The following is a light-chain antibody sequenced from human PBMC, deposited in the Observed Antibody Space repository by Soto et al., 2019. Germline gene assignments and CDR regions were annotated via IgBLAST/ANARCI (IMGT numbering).Light chain of an antibody. J-gene: IGLJ1*01. V-gene: IGLV2-23*02. CDR2: EVS. Sequence: QSVLTKPASVSGSPGQSITISCTGTSSDVGNYQLVSWYQQHPGKAPKLMIHEVSKRPSGVSNRFSGSKSGNTASLTISGLQSEDEADYYCSSYGGSSPYVVGTGTKLTVL. CDR1: SSDVGNYQL. CDR3: SSYGGSSPYV.